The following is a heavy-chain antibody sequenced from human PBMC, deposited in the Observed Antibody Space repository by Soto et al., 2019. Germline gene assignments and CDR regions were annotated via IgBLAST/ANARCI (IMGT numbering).Heavy chain of an antibody. V-gene: IGHV1-46*01. CDR1: GYTFTSYY. Sequence: ASVKVSCKASGYTFTSYYMHWVRQAPGQGLEWMGIINPSGGSTSYAQKFQGRVTMTRDTSTSTVYMELSSLRSEDTAVYYCARDIMIFGVVTLSHYYGMDVWGQGTPVTVSS. CDR3: ARDIMIFGVVTLSHYYGMDV. CDR2: INPSGGST. D-gene: IGHD3-3*01. J-gene: IGHJ6*02.